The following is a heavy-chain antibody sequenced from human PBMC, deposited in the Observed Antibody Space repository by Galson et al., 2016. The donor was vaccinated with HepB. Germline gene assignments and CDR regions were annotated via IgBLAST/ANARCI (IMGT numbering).Heavy chain of an antibody. CDR1: GFSLSSGVA. CDR2: IYWDGDP. D-gene: IGHD2-15*01. Sequence: PALVTPTQSLTLTCSFSGFSLSSGVAVGWIRQSPGKALEWLAPIYWDGDPRYSPSLKTRLTIAKPPYKNQVVLTMTNMCPVDSGMYYCATVEHGRQLTARAHDRSSTAHWYFDVWGRGTLVTVSS. CDR3: ATVEHGRQLTARAHDRSSTAHWYFDV. J-gene: IGHJ2*01. V-gene: IGHV2-5*02.